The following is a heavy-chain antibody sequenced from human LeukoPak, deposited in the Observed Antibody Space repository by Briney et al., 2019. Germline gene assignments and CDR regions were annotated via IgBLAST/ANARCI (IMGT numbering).Heavy chain of an antibody. V-gene: IGHV1-46*01. D-gene: IGHD4-17*01. Sequence: ASVKVSCKASGYTFTSYYMHWVRQAPGQGLEWMGIINPSGGSTSYAQKFQGRVTMTRDTSTSTVYMELSSLRAEDTAVYYCARDYSGAAPFDYWGQGTLVTVSS. CDR1: GYTFTSYY. J-gene: IGHJ4*02. CDR2: INPSGGST. CDR3: ARDYSGAAPFDY.